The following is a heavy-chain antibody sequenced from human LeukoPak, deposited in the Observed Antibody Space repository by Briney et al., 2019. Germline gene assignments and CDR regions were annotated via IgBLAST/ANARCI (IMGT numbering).Heavy chain of an antibody. CDR2: FDPEDGET. J-gene: IGHJ5*02. V-gene: IGHV1-24*01. CDR1: GYTLTELS. Sequence: ASVKVSCKVSGYTLTELSMHWVRQAPGKGLEWMGGFDPEDGETIYAQKFQGRVTMIEDTSTDTAYMELSSLRSEDTAVYYCATGRSYDILTGYGIGWFDPWGQGTLVTVSS. D-gene: IGHD3-9*01. CDR3: ATGRSYDILTGYGIGWFDP.